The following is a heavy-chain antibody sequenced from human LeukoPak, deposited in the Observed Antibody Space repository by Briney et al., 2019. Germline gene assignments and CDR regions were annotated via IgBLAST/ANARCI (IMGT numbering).Heavy chain of an antibody. CDR3: ARGRKYSSGWYYYYYYMDV. Sequence: PGGSLRLSCAASGFTFSSYSMNWVRQAPGKGLEWVSSISSSRSYIYYADSVKGRFTVSRDNTKNSLYLQMNSLRAEDTAVYYCARGRKYSSGWYYYYYYMDVWGKGTTVTISS. CDR1: GFTFSSYS. D-gene: IGHD6-19*01. CDR2: ISSSRSYI. J-gene: IGHJ6*03. V-gene: IGHV3-21*01.